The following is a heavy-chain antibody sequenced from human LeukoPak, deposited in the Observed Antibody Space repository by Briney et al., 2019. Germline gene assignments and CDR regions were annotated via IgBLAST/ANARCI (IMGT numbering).Heavy chain of an antibody. CDR1: GGSINTYY. CDR2: LDYDGNT. D-gene: IGHD1-26*01. CDR3: ARDRGATPNQINWFDP. V-gene: IGHV4-59*01. J-gene: IGHJ5*02. Sequence: SETLSLTCAVSGGSINTYYCSWIRQPPRPGLELKWYLDYDGNTNYNPSLKGRVTISVGTSKTQLSLKLASVTAEDTAVYYCARDRGATPNQINWFDPWGQGTLVTVSS.